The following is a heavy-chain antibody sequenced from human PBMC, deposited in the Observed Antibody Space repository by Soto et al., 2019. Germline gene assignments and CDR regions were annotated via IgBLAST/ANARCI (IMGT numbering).Heavy chain of an antibody. V-gene: IGHV6-1*01. J-gene: IGHJ6*02. CDR2: TYYRSKWYN. CDR1: GDSVSSNSAA. CDR3: ARDWKIAVAGTGYYGMDV. Sequence: PSQTLSLTCAISGDSVSSNSAAWNWIRQSPSRGLEWLGRTYYRSKWYNDYAVSVKSRITINPDTSKNQFSLQLNSVTPEDTAVYYCARDWKIAVAGTGYYGMDVRGQGTTVTVSS. D-gene: IGHD6-19*01.